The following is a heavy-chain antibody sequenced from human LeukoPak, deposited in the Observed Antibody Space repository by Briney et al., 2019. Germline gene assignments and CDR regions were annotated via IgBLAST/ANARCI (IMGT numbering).Heavy chain of an antibody. D-gene: IGHD5-18*01. Sequence: SETLSLTCTVSGGSISSSSYYWGWIRQPPGKGLEWIGSIYYSGSTYYNPSLKSRVTISVDTSKNQFSLKLSSVTAADTAVYYCARQGYSYGYSFDYWGQGTLVTASS. CDR3: ARQGYSYGYSFDY. CDR1: GGSISSSSYY. V-gene: IGHV4-39*01. J-gene: IGHJ4*02. CDR2: IYYSGST.